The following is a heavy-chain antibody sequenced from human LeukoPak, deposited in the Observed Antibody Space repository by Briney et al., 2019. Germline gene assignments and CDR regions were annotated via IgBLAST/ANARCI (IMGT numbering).Heavy chain of an antibody. Sequence: SETLSLTCAVYGGSFSGYYWSWIRQPPGKGLEWIGEINHSGSTNYNPSLKSRVTISVDTSKNQFSLKLSSVTAADTAVYYCAARPGYCSGGSCGLGVWGQGTTVTVSS. V-gene: IGHV4-34*01. CDR2: INHSGST. CDR1: GGSFSGYY. D-gene: IGHD2-15*01. CDR3: AARPGYCSGGSCGLGV. J-gene: IGHJ6*02.